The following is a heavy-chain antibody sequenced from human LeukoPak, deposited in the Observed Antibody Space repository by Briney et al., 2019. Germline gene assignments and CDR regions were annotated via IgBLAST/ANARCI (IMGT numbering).Heavy chain of an antibody. CDR1: GGSFSGYY. CDR2: INHSGST. Sequence: PSETLSLTCAVYGGSFSGYYWSWIRQPPGKGLEWIGEINHSGSTNYNPSLKSRVTISVDTSKNQFSLKLSSVTAADTAVYYCAREGPLGWDLPRHFDYWGQGTLVTVSS. J-gene: IGHJ4*02. V-gene: IGHV4-34*01. D-gene: IGHD1-26*01. CDR3: AREGPLGWDLPRHFDY.